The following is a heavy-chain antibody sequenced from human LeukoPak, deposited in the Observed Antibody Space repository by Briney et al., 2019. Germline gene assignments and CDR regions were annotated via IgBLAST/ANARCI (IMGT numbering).Heavy chain of an antibody. V-gene: IGHV3-30*02. CDR2: IRYDGSNK. CDR3: AKEEGYYYYYYMDV. Sequence: PGGSLRLSCAASGLTSSSHGMHWVRQAPGKGLEWVAFIRYDGSNKYFADSLKGRFTISRDNSKNTLYLQMNSLRAEDTAVYYCAKEEGYYYYYYMDVWGKGTTVTVSS. CDR1: GLTSSSHG. J-gene: IGHJ6*03.